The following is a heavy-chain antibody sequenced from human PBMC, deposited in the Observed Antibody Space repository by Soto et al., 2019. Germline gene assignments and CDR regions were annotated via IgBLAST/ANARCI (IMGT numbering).Heavy chain of an antibody. D-gene: IGHD3-9*01. Sequence: QVQLVQSGAEVKKPGSSVKVSCKASGGTFSSYAISWVRQAPGQGLEWMGGIIPIFGTANYAQKFQGRVTITADESTSTAYMELSSLRSGDTAVYYCARVRVNYDILTGYHYYYGMDVWGQGTTVTVSS. CDR3: ARVRVNYDILTGYHYYYGMDV. V-gene: IGHV1-69*01. J-gene: IGHJ6*02. CDR2: IIPIFGTA. CDR1: GGTFSSYA.